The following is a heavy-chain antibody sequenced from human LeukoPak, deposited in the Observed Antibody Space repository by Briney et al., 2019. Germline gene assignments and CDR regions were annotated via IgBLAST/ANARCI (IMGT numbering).Heavy chain of an antibody. V-gene: IGHV1-69*05. Sequence: SVKVSCKASGGTFGSYAISWVRQAPGQGLEWMGGIIPIFGTANYAQKFQGRVTITTDESTSTAYMELSSLRSEDTAVYYCARGGYSSPPFDYWGQGTLVTVSS. CDR3: ARGGYSSPPFDY. CDR2: IIPIFGTA. J-gene: IGHJ4*02. D-gene: IGHD6-13*01. CDR1: GGTFGSYA.